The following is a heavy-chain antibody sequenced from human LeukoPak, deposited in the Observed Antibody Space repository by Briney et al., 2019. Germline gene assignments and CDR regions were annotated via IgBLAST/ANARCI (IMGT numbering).Heavy chain of an antibody. J-gene: IGHJ4*02. CDR3: ARGPRASQFDY. CDR1: GGSFSGYY. CDR2: INHSGST. V-gene: IGHV4-34*01. Sequence: SETLSLTCAVYGGSFSGYYWSWIRQPPGKGLEWIGEINHSGSTNYNPSLKSRVTISVDTSKNQFSLKLSSVTAADTAVYYCARGPRASQFDYWGQGTLVTVSS.